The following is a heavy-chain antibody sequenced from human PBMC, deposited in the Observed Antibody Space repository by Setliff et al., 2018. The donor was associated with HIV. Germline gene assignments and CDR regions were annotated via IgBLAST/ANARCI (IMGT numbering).Heavy chain of an antibody. CDR1: GGSISSSSYY. J-gene: IGHJ6*03. D-gene: IGHD1-26*01. CDR2: IYYSGST. CDR3: ARAGDGSPFYYYYYMDV. V-gene: IGHV4-39*07. Sequence: SETLSLTCTVSGGSISSSSYYWGWIRQPPGKGLEWIGSIYYSGSTYYNPSLKSRVTISVDTSKNQFSLKLSSVTAADTAVYYCARAGDGSPFYYYYYMDVWGKGTTVTVSS.